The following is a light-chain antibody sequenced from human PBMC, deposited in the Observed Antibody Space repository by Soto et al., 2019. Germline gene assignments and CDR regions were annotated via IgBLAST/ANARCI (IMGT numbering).Light chain of an antibody. V-gene: IGKV3-20*01. J-gene: IGKJ1*01. Sequence: EIVLTQSPGTLSLSPGEKATRSCRASQSISSNYLAWYQQKPGQAPRLLIYGASNRATGIPDRFSGSGSGTDFTLTISRLEPEDFAVYFCQQYVSSPRTFGQGTKVEIK. CDR3: QQYVSSPRT. CDR1: QSISSNY. CDR2: GAS.